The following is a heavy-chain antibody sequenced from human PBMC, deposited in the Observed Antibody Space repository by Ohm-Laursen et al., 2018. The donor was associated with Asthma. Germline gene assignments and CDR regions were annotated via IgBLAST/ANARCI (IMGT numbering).Heavy chain of an antibody. CDR2: ISAYNGNT. D-gene: IGHD3-22*01. CDR1: GYTFTQYS. CDR3: ARVLSYYDHSSYYDRIDY. Sequence: GASVKVSCNASGYTFTQYSLHWLRQAPGQGLEWMAWISAYNGNTNYAPKFQDRVTMTTDTSTSTAYMELRGLRSDDTAVYYCARVLSYYDHSSYYDRIDYWGQGTLVTVSS. J-gene: IGHJ4*02. V-gene: IGHV1-18*01.